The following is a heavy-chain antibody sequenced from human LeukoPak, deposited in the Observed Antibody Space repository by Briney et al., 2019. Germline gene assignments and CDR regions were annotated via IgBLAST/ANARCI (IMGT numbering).Heavy chain of an antibody. CDR2: IRQDGSEK. Sequence: SGGSLRLSCAASGFTFSSCWMTWVRQAPGKGLEWVANIRQDGSEKNCVDSVKGRFTISRDNAKNSLYLQMNSLRAEDTAVYYCARSRYMDVWGKGTPVTVSS. V-gene: IGHV3-7*01. J-gene: IGHJ6*03. CDR1: GFTFSSCW. CDR3: ARSRYMDV.